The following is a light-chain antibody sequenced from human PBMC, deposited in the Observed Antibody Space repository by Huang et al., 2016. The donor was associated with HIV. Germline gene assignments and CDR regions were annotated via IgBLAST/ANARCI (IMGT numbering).Light chain of an antibody. CDR2: AAS. CDR1: QSISNY. CDR3: QKYNSAPLT. Sequence: DIQMTQSPSSLSASEGDKVTITCRASQSISNYLAWYQQKPGKVPKLPLYAASTFESGVPSRFSGSGSGTDFTLTISSLQPEDVATSYCQKYNSAPLTFGGGTNVEIK. V-gene: IGKV1-27*01. J-gene: IGKJ4*01.